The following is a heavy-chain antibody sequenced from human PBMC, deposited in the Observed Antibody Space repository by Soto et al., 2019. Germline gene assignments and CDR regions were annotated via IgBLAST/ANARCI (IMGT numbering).Heavy chain of an antibody. Sequence: GESLKISCQGSGYNFTSYWIGWVRQMPGKGLEWMGLIYLGDPDTTYSPSFQSQVTISADKSISTAYLQWSSLKASDTAMYYCARKSSGSSPSLYYWGQGTLVTVSS. V-gene: IGHV5-51*01. CDR3: ARKSSGSSPSLYY. CDR1: GYNFTSYW. D-gene: IGHD3-10*01. J-gene: IGHJ4*02. CDR2: IYLGDPDT.